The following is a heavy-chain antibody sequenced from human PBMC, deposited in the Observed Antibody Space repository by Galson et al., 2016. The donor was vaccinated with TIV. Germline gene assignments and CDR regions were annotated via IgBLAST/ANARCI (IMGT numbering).Heavy chain of an antibody. CDR2: IKQDGSDR. D-gene: IGHD2/OR15-2a*01. J-gene: IGHJ4*02. CDR3: ATVAWFPGLSLDN. Sequence: SLRLSCAASQFPFSDYWMNWIRQAPGKGLEWVATIKQDGSDRYYGDSVKGRFTISRDNAKRLLYLHMSSLRVEDTAVYYCATVAWFPGLSLDNWGQGTLVTVSS. CDR1: QFPFSDYW. V-gene: IGHV3-7*03.